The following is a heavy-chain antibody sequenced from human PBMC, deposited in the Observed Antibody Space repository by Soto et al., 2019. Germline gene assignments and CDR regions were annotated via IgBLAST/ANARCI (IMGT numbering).Heavy chain of an antibody. D-gene: IGHD6-19*01. V-gene: IGHV4-31*11. CDR1: GASIDNNGYS. CDR2: NNNRGDT. J-gene: IGHJ5*02. Sequence: QVQLQESGPGLVISSQTLTLTCGGSGASIDNNGYSWTWIRQHPGKGLEWIGTNNNRGDTYYNPSLKSRLTISLDTSQNHFSLRLDAVTAADTAVYYCARGGSGWKALNWFDPWGQGIIVTVSS. CDR3: ARGGSGWKALNWFDP.